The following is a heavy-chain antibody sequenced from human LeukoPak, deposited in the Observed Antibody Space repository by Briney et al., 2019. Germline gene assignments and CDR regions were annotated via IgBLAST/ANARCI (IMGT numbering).Heavy chain of an antibody. J-gene: IGHJ4*02. CDR2: IKQDGSEK. V-gene: IGHV3-7*01. Sequence: GGSLRLSCAASGFSISSYWMSWVRQAPGKGLEWVANIKQDGSEKYYVASVKGRFTISRDNAKNSLYLQMNSLRAEDTAMYYCARAGQEWFGELGFDSWGQGTLVTVSS. D-gene: IGHD3-10*01. CDR3: ARAGQEWFGELGFDS. CDR1: GFSISSYW.